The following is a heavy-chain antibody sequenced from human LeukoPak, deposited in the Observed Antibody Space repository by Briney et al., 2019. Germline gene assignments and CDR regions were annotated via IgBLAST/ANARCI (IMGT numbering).Heavy chain of an antibody. CDR3: AKDPLTFGGVFDY. Sequence: PGGSLRLSCAASGFTFSSCTTSWVRQAPGKGLGWVSTITGSGVNIYYADSVKGRFTISRDNSKNTLYLQMNSLRAEDTAVYYCAKDPLTFGGVFDYWGQGTLVTVSS. J-gene: IGHJ4*02. CDR2: ITGSGVNI. D-gene: IGHD3-16*01. CDR1: GFTFSSCT. V-gene: IGHV3-23*01.